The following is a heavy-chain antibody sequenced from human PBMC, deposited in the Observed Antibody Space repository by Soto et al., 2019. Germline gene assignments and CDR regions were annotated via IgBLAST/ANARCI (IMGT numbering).Heavy chain of an antibody. CDR3: AAGGTRWLHSHFDY. D-gene: IGHD1-1*01. Sequence: QVQLVQSGAEVKKPGASVKVSCKVSGHTLTELSMHWVRLAPGKGLEWMGGFDPEDGETISAQKFQGRVTMTDDTSTDATYLELSSLRSEDTAVYYCAAGGTRWLHSHFDYWGQGTLVTISS. CDR1: GHTLTELS. V-gene: IGHV1-24*01. J-gene: IGHJ4*02. CDR2: FDPEDGET.